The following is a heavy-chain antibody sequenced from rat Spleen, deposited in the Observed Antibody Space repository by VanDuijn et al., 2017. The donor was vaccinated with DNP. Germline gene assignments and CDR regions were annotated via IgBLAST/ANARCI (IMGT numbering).Heavy chain of an antibody. D-gene: IGHD1-12*02. V-gene: IGHV3-1*01. J-gene: IGHJ4*01. CDR2: ISYSGST. CDR3: SSYYYDGYYAMDA. Sequence: EVQLQESGPGLVKPSQSFSLTCSVTGSSITSNYWGWIRKFPGNKLEWLGYISYSGSTSYNPPLKSRSSITRDKSKNHVFLQLNSVTTEDTATYYCSSYYYDGYYAMDAWGQGTSVTVSS. CDR1: GSSITSNY.